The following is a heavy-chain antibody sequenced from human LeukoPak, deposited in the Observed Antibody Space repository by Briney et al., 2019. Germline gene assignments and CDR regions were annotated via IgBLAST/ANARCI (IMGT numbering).Heavy chain of an antibody. J-gene: IGHJ3*01. Sequence: GGSLRLSCGVSGFSFNSYSMNWVRQAPGKGLEWVASITGHGTEMFYADSLRGRLTISRDNSKNSLYLQMNSLRVEDTAVYYCAKVQSDIVGAVFFAFDVWGQGTMVSVSS. CDR1: GFSFNSYS. V-gene: IGHV3-21*01. D-gene: IGHD1-26*01. CDR2: ITGHGTEM. CDR3: AKVQSDIVGAVFFAFDV.